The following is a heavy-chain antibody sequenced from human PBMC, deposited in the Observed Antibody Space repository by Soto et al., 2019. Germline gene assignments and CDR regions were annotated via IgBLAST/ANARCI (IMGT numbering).Heavy chain of an antibody. Sequence: SGPTLGEPTETPTLTCSFSGFSLTTHPMGVGWIRQPPGRALEWLAVIYWDDDKRYNPSLRSRLTITKDTSKRQVVLTMTYMEPADTATYYCAHRLGGFTWNDGYLDYWGQGTLVTVSS. CDR2: IYWDDDK. V-gene: IGHV2-5*02. CDR3: AHRLGGFTWNDGYLDY. D-gene: IGHD1-1*01. CDR1: GFSLTTHPMG. J-gene: IGHJ4*02.